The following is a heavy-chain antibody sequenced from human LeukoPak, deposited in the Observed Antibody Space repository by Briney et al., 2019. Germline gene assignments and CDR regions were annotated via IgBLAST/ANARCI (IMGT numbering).Heavy chain of an antibody. D-gene: IGHD6-19*01. CDR2: INHSGST. V-gene: IGHV4-34*01. CDR3: ARRERQWLVRDY. CDR1: GGSFSGYY. Sequence: KPSETLSLTCAVYGGSFSGYYWSWIRQPPGKGLGWIGEINHSGSTNYNPSLKSRVTISVDTSKNQFSLKLSSVTAADTAVYYCARRERQWLVRDYWGQGTLVTVSS. J-gene: IGHJ4*02.